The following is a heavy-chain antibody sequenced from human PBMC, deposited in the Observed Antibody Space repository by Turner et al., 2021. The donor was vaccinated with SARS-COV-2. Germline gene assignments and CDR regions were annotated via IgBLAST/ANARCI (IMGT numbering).Heavy chain of an antibody. CDR2: FDPEDVET. CDR1: GGTFSSYA. J-gene: IGHJ6*02. V-gene: IGHV1-24*01. CDR3: ATVFAVAGLSYGMDV. D-gene: IGHD6-19*01. Sequence: QVQLVQSGAEVKKPGSSVKVSCKASGGTFSSYAISWVRQAPGQGLEWMGGFDPEDVETIYAQKFQGRVTMTEDTSTDTAYMELSSLRSEDTAVYYCATVFAVAGLSYGMDVWGQGTTVTVSS.